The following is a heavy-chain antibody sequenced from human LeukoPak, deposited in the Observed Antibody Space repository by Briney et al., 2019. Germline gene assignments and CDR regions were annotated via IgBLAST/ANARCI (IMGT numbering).Heavy chain of an antibody. Sequence: PGGSLRLSCAASGFTLSSYSMNWVRQAPGKGLEWVSSISSSSSYIYYADSVKGRFTISRDNARNSLYLQMNSLRAEDTAVYYCARETYCGGDCYVQYYFDYWGQGTLVTVSS. J-gene: IGHJ4*02. D-gene: IGHD2-21*02. V-gene: IGHV3-21*01. CDR2: ISSSSSYI. CDR3: ARETYCGGDCYVQYYFDY. CDR1: GFTLSSYS.